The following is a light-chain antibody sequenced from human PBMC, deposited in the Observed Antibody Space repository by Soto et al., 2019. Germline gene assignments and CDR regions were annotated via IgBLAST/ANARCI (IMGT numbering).Light chain of an antibody. CDR2: AAS. V-gene: IGKV1-39*01. J-gene: IGKJ5*01. Sequence: DIQMTQYPSSLSASVEDRVIITCRASQSISNHLNWYQQKPGKAPKLLIFAASSLQSGVPSRFSGSRSGPDFTLTITTLPPEDVGIYYCKQFHATPLTFGQGTRREFK. CDR1: QSISNH. CDR3: KQFHATPLT.